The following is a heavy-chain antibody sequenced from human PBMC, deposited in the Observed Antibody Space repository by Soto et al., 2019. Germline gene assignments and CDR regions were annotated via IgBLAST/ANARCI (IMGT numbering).Heavy chain of an antibody. CDR1: GFTISSNA. CDR2: ISERGDTT. J-gene: IGHJ4*02. V-gene: IGHV3-23*01. CDR3: AKDKPGTTSFDY. D-gene: IGHD1-1*01. Sequence: PGGSLRLSCAASGFTISSNAMYWVRQAPGKGLEWVSGISERGDTTHYADSMKGRSTISRDTSKNTLYLQLNTLRADDTAVYYCAKDKPGTTSFDYWGQGTLVTVSS.